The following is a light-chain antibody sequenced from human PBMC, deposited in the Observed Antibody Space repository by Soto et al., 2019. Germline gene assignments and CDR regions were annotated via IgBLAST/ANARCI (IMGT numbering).Light chain of an antibody. J-gene: IGLJ1*01. CDR2: EVS. CDR3: SSYTRSSTSSYV. Sequence: QSALTQPASVSGSPGQSITISCTGTSSDVGGYNYVSWYQQHPGKAPKLMIYEVSNRPSGVSNRFSGSKSGNTASLTISGLQAEDEADYSCSSYTRSSTSSYVFGTVTKLTVL. V-gene: IGLV2-14*01. CDR1: SSDVGGYNY.